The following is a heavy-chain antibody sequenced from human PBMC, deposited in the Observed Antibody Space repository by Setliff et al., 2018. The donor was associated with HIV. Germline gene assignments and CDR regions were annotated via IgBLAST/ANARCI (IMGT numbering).Heavy chain of an antibody. CDR3: AKQGTTVSPWTLDY. Sequence: SLRLSCAASGFTFSSYGMHWVRQAPGKGLEWVAFIRYDGSNKYYADSVKGRFTISRDNSKNTLYLQMNSLRAEDTAVYYCAKQGTTVSPWTLDYWGQGTLVTVSS. V-gene: IGHV3-30*02. D-gene: IGHD4-17*01. CDR1: GFTFSSYG. CDR2: IRYDGSNK. J-gene: IGHJ4*02.